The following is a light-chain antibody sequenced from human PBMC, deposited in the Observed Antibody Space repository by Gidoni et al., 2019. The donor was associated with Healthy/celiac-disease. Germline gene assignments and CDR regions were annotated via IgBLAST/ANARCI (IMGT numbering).Light chain of an antibody. CDR2: LGS. V-gene: IGKV2-28*01. CDR1: QSLLHSNGYNY. J-gene: IGKJ2*01. Sequence: DMVMTQPPLSLLVTPGEPASISCRSSQSLLHSNGYNYLDWYLQKPGQSPQLLIYLGSNRASGVPDRFSGSGAGTDFTLKISRVEAEDVGVYYCMQALQTPPYTFGQGTKLEIK. CDR3: MQALQTPPYT.